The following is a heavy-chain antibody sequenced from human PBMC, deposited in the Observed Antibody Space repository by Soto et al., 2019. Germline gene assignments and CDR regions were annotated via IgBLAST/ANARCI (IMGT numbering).Heavy chain of an antibody. J-gene: IGHJ3*02. CDR2: ISAYNGNT. Sequence: GLEWMGWISAYNGNTNYAQKLQGRVTMTTDTSTRTAYMELRSLRSDDTAVYYCVIDGGYTMIDRGYAFDISGEGTIGTVSS. D-gene: IGHD3-22*01. V-gene: IGHV1-18*01. CDR3: VIDGGYTMIDRGYAFDI.